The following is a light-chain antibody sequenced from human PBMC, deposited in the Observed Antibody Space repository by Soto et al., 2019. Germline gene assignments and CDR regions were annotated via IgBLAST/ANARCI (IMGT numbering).Light chain of an antibody. V-gene: IGLV3-21*04. J-gene: IGLJ7*01. CDR3: QVWDSSSDAV. Sequence: SYELTQPTSVSVAPGKTARITCGGNNIGSKSVHWYQQKPGQAPVLVIYYDSDRPSGIPERFSGSNSGNTATLTISRVEAGDEADYYCQVWDSSSDAVFGGGTQLTVL. CDR2: YDS. CDR1: NIGSKS.